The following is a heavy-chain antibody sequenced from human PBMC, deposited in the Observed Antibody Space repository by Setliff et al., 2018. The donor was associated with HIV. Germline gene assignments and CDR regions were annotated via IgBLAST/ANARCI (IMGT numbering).Heavy chain of an antibody. V-gene: IGHV4-39*01. CDR3: ARMGLPLHRAFDY. CDR1: GGSVSGHY. CDR2: ISYNANT. Sequence: LSLTCAIYGGSVSGHYWGWFRQPPGKGLEWIGSISYNANTYYNPSLKSRVTIAVDTSKNNFSLRLTSVTAADTAVYYCARMGLPLHRAFDYWGQGTLVTVSS. J-gene: IGHJ4*01. D-gene: IGHD1-26*01.